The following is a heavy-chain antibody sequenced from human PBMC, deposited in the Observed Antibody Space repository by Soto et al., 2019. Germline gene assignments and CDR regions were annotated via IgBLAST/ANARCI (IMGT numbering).Heavy chain of an antibody. Sequence: PGGSLRLSCAASGFTFSSYGMHWVRQAPGKGLEWVAVISYDGSNKYYADSVKGRFTISRDNSKNTLYLQMNSLRAEDTAVYYCAKDLYGGNYPKYFEYWGQGTLVTVSS. CDR1: GFTFSSYG. J-gene: IGHJ4*02. CDR2: ISYDGSNK. V-gene: IGHV3-30*18. CDR3: AKDLYGGNYPKYFEY. D-gene: IGHD4-4*01.